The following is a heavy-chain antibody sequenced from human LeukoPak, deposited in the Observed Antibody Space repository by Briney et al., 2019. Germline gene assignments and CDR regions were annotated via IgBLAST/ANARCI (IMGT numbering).Heavy chain of an antibody. CDR3: GADLTMVRGVPRWFDP. D-gene: IGHD3-10*01. CDR1: GYTFTSYA. Sequence: SVKVSCKASGYTFTSYAMNWVRRAPGQRLEWIGWIVVGSGNTNYAQKFQERVTITRDMSTSTTYMELSSLRSEDTAVYYCGADLTMVRGVPRWFDPWGQGTLVTVSS. CDR2: IVVGSGNT. V-gene: IGHV1-58*02. J-gene: IGHJ5*02.